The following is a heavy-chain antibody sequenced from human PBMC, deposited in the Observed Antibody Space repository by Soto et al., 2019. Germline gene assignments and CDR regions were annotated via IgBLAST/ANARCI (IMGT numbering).Heavy chain of an antibody. J-gene: IGHJ5*02. CDR3: ARDWNRTMVRGVTNWFDP. V-gene: IGHV1-2*02. CDR2: INPNSGGT. Sequence: SVKVSCKASGYTFTGYYMHWVRQAPGQGLEWMGWINPNSGGTNYAQQFQGRVTMTRDTSISKAYMELSRLRSDDTAVYYCARDWNRTMVRGVTNWFDPWGQGTLVTVSS. D-gene: IGHD3-10*01. CDR1: GYTFTGYY.